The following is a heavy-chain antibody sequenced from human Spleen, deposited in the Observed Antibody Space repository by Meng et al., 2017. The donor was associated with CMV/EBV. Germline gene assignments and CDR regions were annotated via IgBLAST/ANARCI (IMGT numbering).Heavy chain of an antibody. CDR1: GYTFNGYY. CDR2: INPDGGGT. CDR3: ARSAQPLYGLSFDH. V-gene: IGHV1-2*02. J-gene: IGHJ4*02. D-gene: IGHD2-2*02. Sequence: SGYTFNGYYLHWVRQAPGQGLEWMGWINPDGGGTNFAQKFQGRVTMTRDTSINTAYMVLNRLRSDDTAVYYCARSAQPLYGLSFDHWGQGTLVTVSS.